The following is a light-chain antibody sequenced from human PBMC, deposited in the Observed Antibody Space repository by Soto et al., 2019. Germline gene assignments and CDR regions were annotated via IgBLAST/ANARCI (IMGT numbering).Light chain of an antibody. CDR3: PQSFSTPRT. CDR1: QSINSY. CDR2: AAS. Sequence: DIQMTQSPSSQSASVGDRVTITCRASQSINSYLNWYQQKPGKAPKRLIYAASSLQSGVPSRFSGSRSETDFTLTITSLQPDDFATYYCPQSFSTPRTFGQGTRVDI. J-gene: IGKJ1*01. V-gene: IGKV1-39*01.